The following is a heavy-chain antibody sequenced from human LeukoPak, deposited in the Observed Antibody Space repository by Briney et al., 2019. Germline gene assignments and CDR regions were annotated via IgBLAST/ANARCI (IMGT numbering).Heavy chain of an antibody. CDR2: IYYSGST. CDR3: ARASPHYYDSSGSQGAFDI. J-gene: IGHJ3*02. CDR1: GGSISSYY. D-gene: IGHD3-22*01. Sequence: SETLSLTCTVSGGSISSYYWSWIRQPPGKGLEWIGYIYYSGSTNYNPSLKSRVTISVDTSKNQFSLKLSSVTAADTAVYYCARASPHYYDSSGSQGAFDIWGQGTMVTVSS. V-gene: IGHV4-59*01.